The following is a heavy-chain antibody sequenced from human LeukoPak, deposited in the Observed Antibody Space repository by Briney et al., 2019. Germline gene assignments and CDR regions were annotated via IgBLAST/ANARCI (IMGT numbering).Heavy chain of an antibody. D-gene: IGHD3-10*01. J-gene: IGHJ3*02. V-gene: IGHV3-30-3*01. CDR1: GFTFSSYA. CDR2: ISYDGSNK. CDR3: ARGPPGKTQAPLFDI. Sequence: GGSLRLSCAASGFTFSSYAMHWVRQAPGKGLEWVAVISYDGSNKYYADSVKGRFTISRDNSKNTLYLQMNSLRAEDTAVYYCARGPPGKTQAPLFDIWGQGTMVTVSS.